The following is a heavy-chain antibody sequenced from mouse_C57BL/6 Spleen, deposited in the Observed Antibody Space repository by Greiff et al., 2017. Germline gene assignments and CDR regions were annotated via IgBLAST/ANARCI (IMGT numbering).Heavy chain of an antibody. D-gene: IGHD2-3*01. CDR2: IYPGDGDT. CDR1: GYAFSSYW. V-gene: IGHV1-80*01. CDR3: ARSTGWLPLDY. Sequence: QVQLQQSGAELVKPGASVKIPCKASGYAFSSYWMNWVKQRPGKGLERIGQIYPGDGDTNYNGKFKGKATLTADKSSSTAYMQLSSLTSEDSAVYFCARSTGWLPLDYWGQGTTLTVSS. J-gene: IGHJ2*01.